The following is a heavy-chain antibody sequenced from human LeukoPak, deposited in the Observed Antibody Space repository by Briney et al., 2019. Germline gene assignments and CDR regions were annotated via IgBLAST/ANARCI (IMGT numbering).Heavy chain of an antibody. Sequence: SSETLSLTCTVSGGSISSYYWSWIRQPAGKGLEWIGRVYTSGSTNYNPSLKSRVTMSVDTSKNQFSLKLSSVTAADTAVYYCARERGVPYYYDAFDIWGQGTMVTVPS. CDR2: VYTSGST. V-gene: IGHV4-4*07. CDR1: GGSISSYY. J-gene: IGHJ3*02. D-gene: IGHD3-10*01. CDR3: ARERGVPYYYDAFDI.